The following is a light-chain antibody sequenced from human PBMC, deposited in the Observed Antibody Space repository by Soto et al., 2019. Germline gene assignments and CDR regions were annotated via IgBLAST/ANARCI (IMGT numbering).Light chain of an antibody. CDR2: WAS. V-gene: IGKV4-1*01. CDR1: QSVLDNSTNKSY. Sequence: VLTQSPSSLAVSLGERATVNCRSSQSVLDNSTNKSYLAWYQKTPGHPPKLLVHWASVREAGFPDRFSGGGSGTDVTLTISSLQAEDVAVYYCHQYDTTPQTFGQGTQLEI. J-gene: IGKJ2*01. CDR3: HQYDTTPQT.